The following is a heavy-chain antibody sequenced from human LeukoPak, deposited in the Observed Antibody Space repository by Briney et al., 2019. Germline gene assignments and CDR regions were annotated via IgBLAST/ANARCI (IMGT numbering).Heavy chain of an antibody. J-gene: IGHJ4*02. D-gene: IGHD6-13*01. CDR1: GFTVSSNY. V-gene: IGHV3-66*01. Sequence: GGSLRLSCAASGFTVSSNYMSWVRQAPGKGLEGVSVIYSGGSTYYADSVKGRFTISRDNSKNTLYLQMNSLRAEDTAVYYCAREEAAGTMGFDYWGQGTLVTVSS. CDR3: AREEAAGTMGFDY. CDR2: IYSGGST.